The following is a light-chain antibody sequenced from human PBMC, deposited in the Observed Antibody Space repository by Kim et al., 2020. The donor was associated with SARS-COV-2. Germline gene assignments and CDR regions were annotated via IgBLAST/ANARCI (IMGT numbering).Light chain of an antibody. CDR1: QSISSY. CDR3: QQSYSTPLT. J-gene: IGKJ4*01. CDR2: AAS. Sequence: DIQMTQSPSSLSASVGDRVTITCRASQSISSYLNWYQHKPGKAPKLLIYAASSLQSGVPSRFSGSGSGTDFTLTISSLQPEDFATYYCQQSYSTPLTFGGGTKWIS. V-gene: IGKV1-39*01.